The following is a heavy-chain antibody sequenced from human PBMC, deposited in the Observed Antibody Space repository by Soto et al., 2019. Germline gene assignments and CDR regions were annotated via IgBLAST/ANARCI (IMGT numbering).Heavy chain of an antibody. Sequence: QVQLVESGGGVVQPGTSLRLSCAASRFTFSGYGMQWVRQAPGKGLEWVAVVSYDGSNKYYADSVKGRFTISRDNSKNTLFLQMNSLRAEDTAVYYCAKERTTAAGGAIDDWGKGILVTVSS. CDR2: VSYDGSNK. CDR1: RFTFSGYG. J-gene: IGHJ4*02. CDR3: AKERTTAAGGAIDD. D-gene: IGHD6-13*01. V-gene: IGHV3-30*18.